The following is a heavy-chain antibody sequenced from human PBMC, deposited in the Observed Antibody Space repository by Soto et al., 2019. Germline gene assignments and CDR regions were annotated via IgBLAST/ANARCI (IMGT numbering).Heavy chain of an antibody. CDR2: IDPSDSQT. Sequence: PGESLKISCKGSGYSFAGYWITWVRQKPGKGLEWMGRIDPSDSQTYYSPSFRGHVTISVTKSITTVFLQWSSLRASDTAMYYCARQIYESDKGHNFQYSFDSWGQGTPVTVSS. CDR1: GYSFAGYW. D-gene: IGHD5-12*01. J-gene: IGHJ4*02. CDR3: ARQIYESDKGHNFQYSFDS. V-gene: IGHV5-10-1*01.